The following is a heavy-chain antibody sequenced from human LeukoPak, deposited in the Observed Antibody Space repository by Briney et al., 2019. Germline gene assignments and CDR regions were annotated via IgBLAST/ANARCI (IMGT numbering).Heavy chain of an antibody. D-gene: IGHD5-24*01. CDR3: ARDLGRDGYNFSP. V-gene: IGHV3-74*01. J-gene: IGHJ5*02. CDR1: GFTFSSYW. Sequence: GGSLRLSCAASGFTFSSYWMHWVRHAPGKGLVWVSRINTDGSSTSYADSVKGRFTISRDNAKNTLYLQMNSPRAEDTAVYYCARDLGRDGYNFSPWGQGTLVTVSS. CDR2: INTDGSST.